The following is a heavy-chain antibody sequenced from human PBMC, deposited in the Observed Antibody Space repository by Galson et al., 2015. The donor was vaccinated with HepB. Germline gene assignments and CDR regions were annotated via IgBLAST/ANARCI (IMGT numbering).Heavy chain of an antibody. D-gene: IGHD3-3*01. CDR2: IENDGSET. CDR3: STIFDSPSDSPSDS. J-gene: IGHJ4*02. Sequence: SLRLSCAASGFTLRSHWMHWVRQAPGKGLVWVSRIENDGSETSYADSVKGRFTISRDNGKNTLYLQMNSLRAEDTAVYYCSTIFDSPSDSPSDSWGQGTLVTVSS. V-gene: IGHV3-74*01. CDR1: GFTLRSHW.